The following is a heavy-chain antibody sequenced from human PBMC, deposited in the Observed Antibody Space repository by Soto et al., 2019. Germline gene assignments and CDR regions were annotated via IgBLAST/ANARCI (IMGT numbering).Heavy chain of an antibody. CDR1: GGSISSGDYY. V-gene: IGHV4-30-4*01. D-gene: IGHD4-17*01. J-gene: IGHJ4*02. Sequence: QVQLQESGPGLVKPSQTLSLTCTVSGGSISSGDYYWSWIRQPPGKGLEWIGYIYYSGSTYYNPPLKSRFXXSXDXXKNQFSLKLSSVTAADTAVYYCASQTTVVDVAFDYWGQGTLVTVSS. CDR3: ASQTTVVDVAFDY. CDR2: IYYSGST.